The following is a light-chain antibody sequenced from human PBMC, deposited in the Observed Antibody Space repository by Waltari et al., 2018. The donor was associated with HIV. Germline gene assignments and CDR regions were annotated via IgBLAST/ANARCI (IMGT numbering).Light chain of an antibody. V-gene: IGLV1-47*01. J-gene: IGLJ1*01. Sequence: QSVLTQPPPASGTPGQRVTIRCSGSSFNIGSNFVYWYQQRPGAAPKLLIYRNNQRPSGVPDRFSGSKSGTSASLAISGLRSEDEADYYCAAWDDSLSGFYVVGTGTKVTVL. CDR3: AAWDDSLSGFYV. CDR2: RNN. CDR1: SFNIGSNF.